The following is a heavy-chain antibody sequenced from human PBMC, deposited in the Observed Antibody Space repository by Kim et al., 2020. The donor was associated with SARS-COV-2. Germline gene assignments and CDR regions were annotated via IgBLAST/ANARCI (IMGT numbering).Heavy chain of an antibody. Sequence: GGSLRLSCAASGFTFSSYGMHWVRQAPGKGLEWVAVISYDGSNKYYADSVKGRFTISRDNSKNTLYLQMNSLRAEDTAVYYCAKASITTMVRGVITITDYWGQGTLVTVSS. J-gene: IGHJ4*02. CDR3: AKASITTMVRGVITITDY. CDR1: GFTFSSYG. CDR2: ISYDGSNK. D-gene: IGHD3-10*01. V-gene: IGHV3-30*18.